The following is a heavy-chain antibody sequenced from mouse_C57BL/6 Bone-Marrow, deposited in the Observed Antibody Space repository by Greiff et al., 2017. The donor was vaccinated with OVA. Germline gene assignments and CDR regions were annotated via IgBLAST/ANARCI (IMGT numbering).Heavy chain of an antibody. CDR1: GYTFTSYW. Sequence: QVQLQQPGAELVRPGTSVKLSCKASGYTFTSYWMHWVKQRPGQGLEWIGVIDPSDSYTNYNQKFKGKATLTVDTSSSTAYMQLSSLTSEDSAVYYCARHRLVDYYGSSFDYWGQGTTLTVSS. D-gene: IGHD1-1*01. V-gene: IGHV1-59*01. CDR2: IDPSDSYT. CDR3: ARHRLVDYYGSSFDY. J-gene: IGHJ2*01.